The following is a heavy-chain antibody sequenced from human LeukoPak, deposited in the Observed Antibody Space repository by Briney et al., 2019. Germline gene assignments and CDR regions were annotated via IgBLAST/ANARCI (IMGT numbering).Heavy chain of an antibody. J-gene: IGHJ4*02. CDR1: GFTFSGYW. CDR3: ARDWNYGRDY. Sequence: PGGSLRLSCAASGFTFSGYWMSWVRQAPGKGLEWVTNIKQDGSEKYYVDSVKGRFTISRDNAENSLYLQMNSLRAEDTAVYYCARDWNYGRDYWGQGSLVTVSS. V-gene: IGHV3-7*01. D-gene: IGHD3-10*02. CDR2: IKQDGSEK.